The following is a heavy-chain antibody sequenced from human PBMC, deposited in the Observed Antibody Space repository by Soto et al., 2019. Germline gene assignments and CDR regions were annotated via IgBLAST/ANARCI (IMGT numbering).Heavy chain of an antibody. CDR2: IYYSGST. V-gene: IGHV4-39*01. CDR3: ARVTYYYDSSGYYILTLPYFQH. J-gene: IGHJ1*01. CDR1: GGSISSSSYY. D-gene: IGHD3-22*01. Sequence: QLQLQESGPGLVKPSETLSLTCTVSGGSISSSSYYWGWIHQPPGKGLEWIGSIYYSGSTYYNPSLKSRVTISVDTSKNQFSLKLSSVTAADTAVYYCARVTYYYDSSGYYILTLPYFQHWGQGTLVTVSS.